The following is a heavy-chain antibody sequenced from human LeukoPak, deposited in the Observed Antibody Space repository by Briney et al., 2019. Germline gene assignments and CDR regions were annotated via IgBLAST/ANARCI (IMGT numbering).Heavy chain of an antibody. Sequence: GGSLRLSCAASGFTFSDSPMHWVRQAPGKGLEWVTFIRSDGTNKYYADSVKGRFTISRDNSRNTLSLQMNSLRAEDTAVYYCAKDLGYSDDYWGQGTLVTVSS. CDR2: IRSDGTNK. CDR1: GFTFSDSP. J-gene: IGHJ4*02. D-gene: IGHD5-18*01. V-gene: IGHV3-30*02. CDR3: AKDLGYSDDY.